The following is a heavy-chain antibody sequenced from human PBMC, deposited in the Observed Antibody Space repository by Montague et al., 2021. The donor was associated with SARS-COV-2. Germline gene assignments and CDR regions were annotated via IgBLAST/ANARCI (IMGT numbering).Heavy chain of an antibody. D-gene: IGHD2-2*01. Sequence: SLRLSCAASEFTFSSYWMHWVRQAPGKGLVWVSRIYSDGSSTSYTDSVKGRFTITRDNAKNTLYLQMNSLRAEDTAVYYCARGFCSSTNCYDWYFDLWGHGTLVTVSS. CDR1: EFTFSSYW. V-gene: IGHV3-74*01. CDR2: IYSDGSST. CDR3: ARGFCSSTNCYDWYFDL. J-gene: IGHJ2*01.